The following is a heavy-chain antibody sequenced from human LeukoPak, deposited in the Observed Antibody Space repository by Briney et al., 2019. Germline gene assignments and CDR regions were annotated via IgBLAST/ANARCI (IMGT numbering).Heavy chain of an antibody. CDR3: ARESGSGGEYMFDY. CDR2: IYTSGST. Sequence: SETLSLTCTVSGGSISSYYWSWIRQPAGKGLEWIGGIYTSGSTTYNPSLKNRVTMSVATSKNQFSLTLSSVTAAVTAVYSCARESGSGGEYMFDYWGQGTLVTVSS. CDR1: GGSISSYY. J-gene: IGHJ4*02. D-gene: IGHD3-10*01. V-gene: IGHV4-4*07.